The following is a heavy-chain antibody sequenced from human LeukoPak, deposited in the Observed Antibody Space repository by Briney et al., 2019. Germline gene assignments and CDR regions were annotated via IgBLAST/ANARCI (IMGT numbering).Heavy chain of an antibody. CDR3: AKDMQTWPRFPDY. D-gene: IGHD5-12*01. Sequence: GGSLRLPCGASGFSFSNYAMTWVRQAPGKGLEWVSGISDSGSTAFYADSVKGRFTSSRDNPKNTLYLQINSLRAEDTAVYYCAKDMQTWPRFPDYWGQGTLVTVSS. CDR2: ISDSGSTA. V-gene: IGHV3-23*01. J-gene: IGHJ4*02. CDR1: GFSFSNYA.